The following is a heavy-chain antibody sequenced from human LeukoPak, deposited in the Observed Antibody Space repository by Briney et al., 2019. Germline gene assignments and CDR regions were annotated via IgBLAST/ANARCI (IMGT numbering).Heavy chain of an antibody. CDR3: AREVAAAGRVWFDP. V-gene: IGHV4-59*01. CDR1: GGSISSYY. D-gene: IGHD6-13*01. CDR2: IYYSGST. Sequence: PSETLSPTCTVSGGSISSYYWSWIRQPPGKGLEWIGYIYYSGSTNYNPSLKSRVTISVDTSKNQFSLKLSSVTAADTAVYYCAREVAAAGRVWFDPWGQGTLVTVSS. J-gene: IGHJ5*02.